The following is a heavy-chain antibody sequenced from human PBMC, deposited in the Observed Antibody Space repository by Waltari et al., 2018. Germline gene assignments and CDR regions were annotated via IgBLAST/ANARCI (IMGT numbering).Heavy chain of an antibody. CDR1: GYSFTTYW. CDR3: AREKGYSSGNFDY. Sequence: EVQLVQSGAEVKKPGESLKISCKGSGYSFTTYWIGWVRQMPGKGLEWMGFIYPGDSDTRYSPSVQGQVTISADKSISTTYLQWSTLKASDTAMYYCAREKGYSSGNFDYWGQGTLVTVSS. V-gene: IGHV5-51*01. D-gene: IGHD6-19*01. J-gene: IGHJ4*02. CDR2: IYPGDSDT.